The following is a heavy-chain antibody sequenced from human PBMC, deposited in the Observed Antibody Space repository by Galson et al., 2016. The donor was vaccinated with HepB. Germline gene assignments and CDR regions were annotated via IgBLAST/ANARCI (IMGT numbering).Heavy chain of an antibody. CDR2: ISPFTSI. CDR3: ARARGGMDV. V-gene: IGHV3-48*01. CDR1: GFTFSDYS. Sequence: SLRLSCAASGFTFSDYSMNWVRQAPGKGLEWISFISPFTSIYYADSVKGRFTISSDNAKNSKFLQMKSLRAEATAVYYCARARGGMDVWGQGTAVTVSS. J-gene: IGHJ6*02.